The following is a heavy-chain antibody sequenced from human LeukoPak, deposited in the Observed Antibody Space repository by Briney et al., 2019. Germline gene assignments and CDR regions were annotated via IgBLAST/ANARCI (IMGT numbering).Heavy chain of an antibody. CDR1: GGSISSYY. V-gene: IGHV4-59*08. D-gene: IGHD6-13*01. CDR2: IYYSGST. CDR3: ARLLSAGTTADRSFDY. Sequence: SETLSLTCTVSGGSISSYYWSWIRQPPGKGLEWIGYIYYSGSTNYNPSLKSRVTISVDTSKNQFSLKLSSVTAADTAVYYCARLLSAGTTADRSFDYWGQGTLVTVSS. J-gene: IGHJ4*02.